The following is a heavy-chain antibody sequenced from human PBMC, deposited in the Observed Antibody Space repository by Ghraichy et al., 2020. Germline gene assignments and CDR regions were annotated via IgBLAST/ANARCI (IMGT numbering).Heavy chain of an antibody. CDR2: IDHSGST. Sequence: SETLSLTCGVYGGSFRAYSWTWIRQAPGKGLDYIGQIDHSGSTDHNPSLRSRVTMSVDTSRNQFSLKLSSVTAADTARYYCARATTWDGMDVWGQGTTVIVSS. CDR1: GGSFRAYS. V-gene: IGHV4-34*01. J-gene: IGHJ6*02. CDR3: ARATTWDGMDV. D-gene: IGHD1-1*01.